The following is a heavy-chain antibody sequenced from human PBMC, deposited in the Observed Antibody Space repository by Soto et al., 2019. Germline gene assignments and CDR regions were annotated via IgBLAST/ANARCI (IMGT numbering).Heavy chain of an antibody. CDR2: ISGSGGST. CDR1: GSTFSSYA. V-gene: IGHV3-23*01. CDR3: AKDAMVRGVIGWLDP. Sequence: GSLRLSCAASGSTFSSYAMSWVRQAPGKGLEWVSAISGSGGSTYYADSVKGRFTISRDNSKNTLYLQMNSLRAEDTAVYYCAKDAMVRGVIGWLDPWGEGTLVTVDS. J-gene: IGHJ5*02. D-gene: IGHD3-10*01.